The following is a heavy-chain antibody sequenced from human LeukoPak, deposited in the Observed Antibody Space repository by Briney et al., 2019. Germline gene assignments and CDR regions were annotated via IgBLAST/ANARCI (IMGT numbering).Heavy chain of an antibody. J-gene: IGHJ4*02. Sequence: PGRSLRLSCATSGFKFSDCGMYWVRQAPGKGLEWVAVISYDGSNKYYADSVKGRFTISRDNSKNTLYLQMNSLRAEDTAVYYCAKVRSPRRIAAAGIVDYWGQGTLVTVSS. V-gene: IGHV3-30*18. CDR1: GFKFSDCG. CDR2: ISYDGSNK. CDR3: AKVRSPRRIAAAGIVDY. D-gene: IGHD6-13*01.